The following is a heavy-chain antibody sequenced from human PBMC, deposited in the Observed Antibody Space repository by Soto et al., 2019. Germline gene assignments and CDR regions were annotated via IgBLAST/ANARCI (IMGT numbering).Heavy chain of an antibody. D-gene: IGHD6-13*01. V-gene: IGHV5-51*01. CDR1: GYSFTSYW. CDR3: ARHHGSPGSYFGMDV. J-gene: IGHJ6*02. Sequence: ESLKISCKGSGYSFTSYWINWVRQMPGKGLEWMGIIYPGDSDTRYSPSFQGQVTISADKSNSTAYLQWRSLKASDTAMYYCARHHGSPGSYFGMDVWGQGTTVTVS. CDR2: IYPGDSDT.